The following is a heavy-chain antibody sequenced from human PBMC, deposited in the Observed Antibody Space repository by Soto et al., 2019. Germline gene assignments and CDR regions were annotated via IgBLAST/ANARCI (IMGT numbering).Heavy chain of an antibody. V-gene: IGHV3-23*01. CDR2: ISGSGGST. CDR1: GFTFSSYA. CDR3: AKEDPPPDFWSGYLPAYYYGMDV. D-gene: IGHD3-3*01. Sequence: PGGSLRLSCAASGFTFSSYAMSWVRQAPGKGLEWVSAISGSGGSTYYADSVKGRFTISRDNSKNTLYLQMNSLRAEDTAVYYCAKEDPPPDFWSGYLPAYYYGMDVWGQGTTVTVSS. J-gene: IGHJ6*02.